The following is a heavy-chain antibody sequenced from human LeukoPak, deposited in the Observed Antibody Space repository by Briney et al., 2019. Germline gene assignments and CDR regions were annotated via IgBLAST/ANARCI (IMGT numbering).Heavy chain of an antibody. D-gene: IGHD3-9*01. Sequence: GGSLRLSCAASGFTFSSYGMHWVRQAPGKGLEWVAVISYDGSNKYYADSVKGRFTISRDNSKNTLYLQMNSLRAEDTAVYDCAKDRYRGSYDILTGDYYYYGMDVWGQGTTVTVSS. V-gene: IGHV3-30*18. CDR1: GFTFSSYG. CDR3: AKDRYRGSYDILTGDYYYYGMDV. J-gene: IGHJ6*02. CDR2: ISYDGSNK.